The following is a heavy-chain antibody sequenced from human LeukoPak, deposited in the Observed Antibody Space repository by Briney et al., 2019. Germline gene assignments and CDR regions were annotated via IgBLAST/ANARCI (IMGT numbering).Heavy chain of an antibody. CDR2: FDPEDGET. J-gene: IGHJ4*02. CDR1: GYTLTELS. CDR3: ATARSYGDYFDY. Sequence: GASVKVSCKVSGYTLTELSMHWVRQAPGKGLEWMGGFDPEDGETIYAQKFQGRVTMTEDTSTDTACMELSSLRSEDTAVYYCATARSYGDYFDYWGQGTLVTVSS. D-gene: IGHD5-18*01. V-gene: IGHV1-24*01.